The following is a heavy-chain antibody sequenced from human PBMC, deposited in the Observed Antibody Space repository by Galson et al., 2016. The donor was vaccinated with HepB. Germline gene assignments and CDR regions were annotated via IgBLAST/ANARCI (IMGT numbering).Heavy chain of an antibody. Sequence: SLRLSCAASGFTFSTYAMTWVRQAPGKGLEWVSRIKSDGSYTNYADSVKGRFTISRDSAKNTLYLQMNSLRVEDTAVYYCARDQSGDCSTTKCWGPDYWGQGTLVTVSS. CDR2: IKSDGSYT. CDR3: ARDQSGDCSTTKCWGPDY. D-gene: IGHD2-2*01. CDR1: GFTFSTYA. J-gene: IGHJ4*02. V-gene: IGHV3-74*01.